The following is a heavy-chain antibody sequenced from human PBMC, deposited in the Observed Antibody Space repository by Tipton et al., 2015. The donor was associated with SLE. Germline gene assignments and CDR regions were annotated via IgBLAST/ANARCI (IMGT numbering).Heavy chain of an antibody. CDR3: ARVTAVAGSFDY. CDR2: IYTSGST. CDR1: GGSISSYY. D-gene: IGHD6-19*01. Sequence: LRLSCTVSGGSISSYYWSWIRRPAGKGLEWIGRIYTSGSTNYNPSLKSRVTMSVDTSKNQFSLKLSSVTAADTAVYYCARVTAVAGSFDYWGQGTLVTVSS. J-gene: IGHJ4*02. V-gene: IGHV4-4*07.